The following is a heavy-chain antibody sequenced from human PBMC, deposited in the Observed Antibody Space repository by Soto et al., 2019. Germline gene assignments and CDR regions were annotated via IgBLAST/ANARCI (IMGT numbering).Heavy chain of an antibody. V-gene: IGHV3-15*01. D-gene: IGHD3-3*01. CDR3: TTEHAVFGVVIVPFDY. CDR2: IKSKSDGGTT. Sequence: GGSLRLSCVASGFTFSTYDMHWVRQAPGKGLEWVGRIKSKSDGGTTDYAAPVKGRVAISRDDSSNTLYLQMNSLKTEDTAVYYCTTEHAVFGVVIVPFDYWGQGTLVTVSS. J-gene: IGHJ4*02. CDR1: GFTFSTYD.